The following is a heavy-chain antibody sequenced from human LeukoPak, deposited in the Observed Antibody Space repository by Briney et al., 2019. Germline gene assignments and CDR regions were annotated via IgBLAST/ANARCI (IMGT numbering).Heavy chain of an antibody. D-gene: IGHD6-6*01. Sequence: SETLSLTCTVSGGSISSYYWSWIRQPPGKGLEWIGYIYYSGSTNYNPSLESRVTISVDTSKNQFSLKLSSVTAADTAVYYCARLSARPHNYYYYGMDVWGQGTTVTVSS. CDR3: ARLSARPHNYYYYGMDV. J-gene: IGHJ6*02. CDR2: IYYSGST. CDR1: GGSISSYY. V-gene: IGHV4-59*01.